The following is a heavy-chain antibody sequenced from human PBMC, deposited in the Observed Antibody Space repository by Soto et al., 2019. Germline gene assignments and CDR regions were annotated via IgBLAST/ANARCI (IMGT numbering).Heavy chain of an antibody. D-gene: IGHD3-10*01. CDR1: GGAISPGDYL. Sequence: SETRSVPRTGSGGAISPGDYLGCWIRQQTGKGLEWIGYIYYGGSTYYNPSLKSRVTISVDTSKNQFSLKLSSVTAADTAVYYCASVRVYYYGSGKILGEPWGQGTPVTV. CDR3: ASVRVYYYGSGKILGEP. J-gene: IGHJ5*02. V-gene: IGHV4-30-4*01. CDR2: IYYGGST.